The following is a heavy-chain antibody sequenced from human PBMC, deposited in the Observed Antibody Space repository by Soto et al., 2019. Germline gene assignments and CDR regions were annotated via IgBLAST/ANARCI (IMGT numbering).Heavy chain of an antibody. V-gene: IGHV1-18*01. CDR1: GYTFTSYG. D-gene: IGHD2-2*01. J-gene: IGHJ6*03. Sequence: GASVKVSCKASGYTFTSYGISWVRQAPGQGLEWMGWISAYNGNTNYAQKLQGRVTMTTDTSTSTAYMELRSLRSDDTAVYYCARGVVVVVVPAAISSDYYYYMDVWGKGTTVT. CDR3: ARGVVVVVVPAAISSDYYYYMDV. CDR2: ISAYNGNT.